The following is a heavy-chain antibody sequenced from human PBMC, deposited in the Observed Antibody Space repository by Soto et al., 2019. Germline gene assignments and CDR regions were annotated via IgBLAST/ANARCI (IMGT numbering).Heavy chain of an antibody. Sequence: AASVKVSCKASGYTSTTYTMHWVRQAPGQRLEWMGWINGGNGNTKYSQKFQGRVTFTRDTFASTAYMELSSLRSEDTAVYYCTRLETDYWGQGTLVTVSS. CDR3: TRLETDY. V-gene: IGHV1-3*01. J-gene: IGHJ4*02. CDR1: GYTSTTYT. CDR2: INGGNGNT.